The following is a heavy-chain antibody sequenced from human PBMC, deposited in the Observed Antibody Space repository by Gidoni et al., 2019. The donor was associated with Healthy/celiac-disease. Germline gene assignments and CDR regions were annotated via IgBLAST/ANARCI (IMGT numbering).Heavy chain of an antibody. D-gene: IGHD3-3*01. CDR2: IIGSGCIT. CDR3: ASTRGAIFGVVIPFDY. CDR1: GCTLSSYA. J-gene: IGHJ4*02. Sequence: EVQLLESGGGLVQPGGSLRLSCAASGCTLSSYAMSWVRQAPGKGLVLVSSIIGSGCITSYAASVKGRFTISRDNSKNTLYLQMNSLRAEDTAVYYCASTRGAIFGVVIPFDYWGQGTLVTVSS. V-gene: IGHV3-23*01.